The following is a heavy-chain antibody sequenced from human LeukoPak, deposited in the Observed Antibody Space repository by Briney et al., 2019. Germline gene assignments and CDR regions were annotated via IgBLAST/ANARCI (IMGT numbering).Heavy chain of an antibody. J-gene: IGHJ4*02. Sequence: GRSLRLSCAASGFTFSSYGMHWVRQAPGKGLEWVAIISYDGSNKYYADSVKGRFTISRDNSKNTLYLQMNSLRAEDTAVYYCAKTRYSSGWYPTSGPDYWGQGTLVTVSS. CDR1: GFTFSSYG. V-gene: IGHV3-30*18. CDR2: ISYDGSNK. CDR3: AKTRYSSGWYPTSGPDY. D-gene: IGHD6-19*01.